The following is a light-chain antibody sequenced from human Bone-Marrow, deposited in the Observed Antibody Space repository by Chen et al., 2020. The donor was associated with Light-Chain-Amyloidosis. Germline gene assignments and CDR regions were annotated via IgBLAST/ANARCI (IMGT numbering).Light chain of an antibody. CDR3: AAWDDSLSAVV. Sequence: QSVLTQPPSASGTPGQRVTISCSGSGSNIGSNYIFWYQQLPGTAPKLLIYRNNQRPSGVPDLFSGSKSGTSASLAISGLRSEDEGDYYCAAWDDSLSAVVFGGGTKLTVL. CDR1: GSNIGSNY. V-gene: IGLV1-47*01. CDR2: RNN. J-gene: IGLJ2*01.